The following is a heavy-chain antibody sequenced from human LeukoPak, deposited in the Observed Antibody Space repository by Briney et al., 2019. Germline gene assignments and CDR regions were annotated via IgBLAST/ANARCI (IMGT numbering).Heavy chain of an antibody. CDR2: IYHSGST. D-gene: IGHD3-16*01. V-gene: IGHV4-30-2*01. Sequence: SETLSLTCAVSGGSISSGGYSWSWLRQPPGKGLEWIGYIYHSGSTYYNPSLKSRVTISVDRSKNQFSLKLSPVTAADTAVYYCARGGLLYAFDIWGQGTMVTVSS. CDR3: ARGGLLYAFDI. J-gene: IGHJ3*02. CDR1: GGSISSGGYS.